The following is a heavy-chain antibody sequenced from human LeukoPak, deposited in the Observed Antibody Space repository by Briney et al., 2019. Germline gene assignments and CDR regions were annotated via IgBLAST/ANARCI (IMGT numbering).Heavy chain of an antibody. Sequence: ASVKVSCKASGYTFTSYDINWVRQATGQGLEWMGWMNPNSGNTDFTQRFQGRVTMTRNTSISTAYMELSSLRSEDTAVYYCARESRHSNSFDYWGQGTLVTVSS. J-gene: IGHJ4*02. CDR3: ARESRHSNSFDY. CDR2: MNPNSGNT. CDR1: GYTFTSYD. V-gene: IGHV1-8*01. D-gene: IGHD4-11*01.